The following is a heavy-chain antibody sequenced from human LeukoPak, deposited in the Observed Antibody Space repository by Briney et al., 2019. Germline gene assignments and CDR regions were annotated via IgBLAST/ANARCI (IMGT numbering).Heavy chain of an antibody. CDR3: ARGPSLTSGWYASVGLGYYYYYMDV. Sequence: ASVKVSCKASGYTFTSYDINWVRQATGQGLEWMGWMNPNSGNTGYAQKFQGRVTITRNTSISTAYMELSSLRSEDTAVYYCARGPSLTSGWYASVGLGYYYYYMDVWGKGTTVTVSS. CDR1: GYTFTSYD. CDR2: MNPNSGNT. V-gene: IGHV1-8*03. J-gene: IGHJ6*03. D-gene: IGHD6-19*01.